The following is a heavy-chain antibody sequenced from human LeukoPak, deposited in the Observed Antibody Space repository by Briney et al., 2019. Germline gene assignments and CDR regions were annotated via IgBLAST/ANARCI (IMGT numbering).Heavy chain of an antibody. V-gene: IGHV3-74*01. CDR2: INSDGSST. D-gene: IGHD2-8*02. J-gene: IGHJ3*01. CDR1: GFTFGNYW. Sequence: LSGGSLRLSCAASGFTFGNYWMHWVRQAPGKGLVWVSRINSDGSSTNYADSVKGRFTISRDNAKNTLYLQVNSLRAEDTAVYYCARDSTFRGTGPNVWGQGTMVIVSS. CDR3: ARDSTFRGTGPNV.